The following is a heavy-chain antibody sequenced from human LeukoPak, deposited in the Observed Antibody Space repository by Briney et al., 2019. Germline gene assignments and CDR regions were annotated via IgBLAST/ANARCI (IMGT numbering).Heavy chain of an antibody. CDR2: IGTAGDT. V-gene: IGHV3-13*01. D-gene: IGHD3-22*01. Sequence: GGSLRLSCAASGFTFSSYDMHWVRQATGKGLEWVSAIGTAGDTYYPGSVKGRFTISRENAKNSLYLQMNSLRVGDTAVYYCARGRSLYYYDSSGYPWGAFDIWGQGTMVTVSS. J-gene: IGHJ3*02. CDR1: GFTFSSYD. CDR3: ARGRSLYYYDSSGYPWGAFDI.